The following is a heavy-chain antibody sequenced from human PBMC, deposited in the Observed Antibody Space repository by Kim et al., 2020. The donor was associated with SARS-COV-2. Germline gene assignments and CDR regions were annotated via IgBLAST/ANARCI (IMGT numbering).Heavy chain of an antibody. Sequence: SETLSLTCTVSGGSISSSSYYWGWIRQPPGKGLEWIGSIYYSGSTYYNPSLKSRVTISVDTSKNQFSLKLSSVTAADTAVYYCARHVGGYSGYDLSAGPNPGFDYWGQGTLVTVSS. V-gene: IGHV4-39*01. CDR2: IYYSGST. CDR1: GGSISSSSYY. D-gene: IGHD5-12*01. J-gene: IGHJ4*02. CDR3: ARHVGGYSGYDLSAGPNPGFDY.